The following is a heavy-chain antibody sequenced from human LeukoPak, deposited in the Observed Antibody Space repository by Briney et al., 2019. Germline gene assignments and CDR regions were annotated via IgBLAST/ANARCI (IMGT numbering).Heavy chain of an antibody. CDR2: IKQDGSEK. D-gene: IGHD3-22*01. CDR3: ARGDGYKYPYFDY. V-gene: IGHV3-7*01. Sequence: GGSLRLSCAASGFTFSSYWMSWVRQAPGKGLEWVANIKQDGSEKYYVDSVKGRFTISRDNAKNSLYLQMNSLRAEDTAVYYCARGDGYKYPYFDYWGQGTLVTVSS. J-gene: IGHJ4*02. CDR1: GFTFSSYW.